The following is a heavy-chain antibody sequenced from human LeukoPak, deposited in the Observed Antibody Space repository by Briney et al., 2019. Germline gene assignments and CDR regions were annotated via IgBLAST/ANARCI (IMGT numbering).Heavy chain of an antibody. CDR1: GYTFTSYY. J-gene: IGHJ6*03. CDR3: ARDGREELYYYYYMDV. Sequence: ASVKVSCKASGYTFTSYYMHWVRQAPGQGLEWMGIINPSGGSTSYAQKFQGRVTMTRDTSTSTVYMELSSLRSEDTAVYYCARDGREELYYYYYMDVWGKGTTVTVSS. CDR2: INPSGGST. V-gene: IGHV1-46*01. D-gene: IGHD1-26*01.